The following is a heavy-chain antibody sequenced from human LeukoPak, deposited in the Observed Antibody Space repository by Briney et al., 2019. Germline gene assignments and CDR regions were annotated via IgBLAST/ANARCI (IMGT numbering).Heavy chain of an antibody. J-gene: IGHJ6*03. CDR3: ARDGPGYSSGWGVHYYYMDV. D-gene: IGHD6-19*01. CDR1: GFTFSSYS. V-gene: IGHV3-48*01. Sequence: GGSLRLSCAASGFTFSSYSMNWVRQAPGKGLEWVSYISSSSSTIYYADSVKGRFTISRDNAKNSLYLQMNSLRAEDTAVYYCARDGPGYSSGWGVHYYYMDVWGKGTMVTVSS. CDR2: ISSSSSTI.